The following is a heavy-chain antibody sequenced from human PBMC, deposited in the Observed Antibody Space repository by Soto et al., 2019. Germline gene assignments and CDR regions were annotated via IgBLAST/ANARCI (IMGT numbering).Heavy chain of an antibody. CDR1: GFAFSSYA. Sequence: GGSLRLSCAASGFAFSSYAMHWVRQAPGKGLEWVAVISYDGSNKYYADSVKGRFTISRDNSKNTLYLQMNSLRAEDTAVYYCARDPGYCSGGSCAFDYWGQGTLVTVSS. CDR3: ARDPGYCSGGSCAFDY. J-gene: IGHJ4*02. CDR2: ISYDGSNK. D-gene: IGHD2-15*01. V-gene: IGHV3-30-3*01.